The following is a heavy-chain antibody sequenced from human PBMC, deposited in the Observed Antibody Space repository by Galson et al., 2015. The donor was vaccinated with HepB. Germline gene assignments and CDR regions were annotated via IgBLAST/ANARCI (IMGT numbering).Heavy chain of an antibody. J-gene: IGHJ1*01. CDR2: IIPILGIA. D-gene: IGHD6-13*01. V-gene: IGHV1-69*04. CDR3: ARVKSIAAAGTPAEYFQH. Sequence: SVKVSCKASGGTFSSYAISWVRQAPGQGLEWMGRIIPILGIANYAQKFQGRVTITADKSTSTAYMELSSLRSGDTAVYYCARVKSIAAAGTPAEYFQHWGQGTLVTVSS. CDR1: GGTFSSYA.